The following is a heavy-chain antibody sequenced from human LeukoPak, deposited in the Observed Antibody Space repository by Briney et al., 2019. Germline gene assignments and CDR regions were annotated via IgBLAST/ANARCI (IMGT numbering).Heavy chain of an antibody. D-gene: IGHD2-15*01. CDR1: GYTFTNFA. Sequence: GASVNVSCKTSGYTFTNFAIYWMRQAPGQRLEWLGWVYAGNGNTKFSQKLQGRVTITRDTSAGMVYMELNSLTSEDTAVYYCARAYCSDDNCPPGGYWGQGTLVTVSS. CDR2: VYAGNGNT. CDR3: ARAYCSDDNCPPGGY. J-gene: IGHJ4*02. V-gene: IGHV1-3*01.